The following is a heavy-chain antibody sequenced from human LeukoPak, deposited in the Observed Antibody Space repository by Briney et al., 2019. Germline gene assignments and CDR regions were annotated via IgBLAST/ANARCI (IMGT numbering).Heavy chain of an antibody. CDR2: ISAYNNT. J-gene: IGHJ4*02. Sequence: ASVKVSCKASGYTFISYGISWVRQAPGQGLEWMGWISAYNNTNYAQKLQGRVTMTTDTYTSTAYMELRSLRSDDTAVYYCARDIGVPLPGGLDYWGQGTLVTVFS. D-gene: IGHD2-21*01. V-gene: IGHV1-18*01. CDR3: ARDIGVPLPGGLDY. CDR1: GYTFISYG.